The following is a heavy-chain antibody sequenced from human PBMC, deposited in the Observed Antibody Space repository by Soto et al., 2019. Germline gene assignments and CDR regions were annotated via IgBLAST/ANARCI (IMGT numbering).Heavy chain of an antibody. V-gene: IGHV3-48*02. Sequence: GGSLRLSCAASGFTFSGYSANWVRQAPGKGLEWVSYISSGSKTIYYAESVKGRFTVSRDNARNSQYLQMNSLRDEDTAVYYCVREDILGVRSFDYWGQGTLVTVS. J-gene: IGHJ4*02. CDR2: ISSGSKTI. CDR3: VREDILGVRSFDY. CDR1: GFTFSGYS. D-gene: IGHD3-9*01.